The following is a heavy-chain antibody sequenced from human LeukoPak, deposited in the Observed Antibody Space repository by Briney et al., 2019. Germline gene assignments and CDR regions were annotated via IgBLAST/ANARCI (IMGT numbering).Heavy chain of an antibody. Sequence: PGGSLRLSCAASGFTFSSYAMSWVRQAPGKGLEWVSVIYSGGSTYYADSVKGRFTISRDNSKNTLYLQMNSLRAEDTAVYYCAKDGGGSPAYYYYGMDVWGQGTTVTVS. V-gene: IGHV3-23*03. D-gene: IGHD3-16*01. CDR3: AKDGGGSPAYYYYGMDV. CDR2: IYSGGST. J-gene: IGHJ6*02. CDR1: GFTFSSYA.